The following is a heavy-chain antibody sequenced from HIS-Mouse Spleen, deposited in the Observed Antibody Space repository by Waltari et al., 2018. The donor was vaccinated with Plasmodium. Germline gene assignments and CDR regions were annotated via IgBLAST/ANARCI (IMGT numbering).Heavy chain of an antibody. CDR2: INHSGST. CDR1: GGSFSGYY. D-gene: IGHD7-27*01. Sequence: QVQLQQWGAGLLKPSETLSLTRAVYGGSFSGYYWSWIRQPPGKGLEWIGEINHSGSTNYNPSIKSRVTISVDTSKNQFSLKLSSVTAADTAVYYCARGQLGIDAFDIWGQGTMVTVSS. J-gene: IGHJ3*02. CDR3: ARGQLGIDAFDI. V-gene: IGHV4-34*01.